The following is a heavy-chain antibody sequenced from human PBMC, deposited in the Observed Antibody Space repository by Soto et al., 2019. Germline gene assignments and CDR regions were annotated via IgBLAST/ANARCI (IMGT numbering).Heavy chain of an antibody. CDR2: ISAYNGNT. V-gene: IGHV1-18*01. Sequence: QVQLVQSGAEVKKPGASVKVSCKASGYTFTSYGISWVRQAPGQGLEWMGWISAYNGNTNYAQKLQGRVTMTTDTPTSTAYMELRSLRPDDTAVYYCAREGGSGRFPFPRYGMDVWGQGTTVTGSS. CDR1: GYTFTSYG. D-gene: IGHD3-10*01. J-gene: IGHJ6*02. CDR3: AREGGSGRFPFPRYGMDV.